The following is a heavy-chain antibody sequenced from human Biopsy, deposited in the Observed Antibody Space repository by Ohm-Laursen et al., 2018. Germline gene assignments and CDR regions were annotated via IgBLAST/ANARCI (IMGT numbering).Heavy chain of an antibody. CDR3: TTYDNSGDYSDY. J-gene: IGHJ4*02. V-gene: IGHV3-73*01. Sequence: SLRFSCTASGFTFGDSAMHWVRQASGKGLEWIGRIRSKVNNYATAYAASVTGRFTISRDDSKNTAYLQMNSLKTEDTAVYYCTTYDNSGDYSDYWGQGTQVTVSS. CDR2: IRSKVNNYAT. CDR1: GFTFGDSA. D-gene: IGHD4-23*01.